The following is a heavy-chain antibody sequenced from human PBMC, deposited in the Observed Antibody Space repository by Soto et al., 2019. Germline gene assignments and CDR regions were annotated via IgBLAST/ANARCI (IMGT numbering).Heavy chain of an antibody. J-gene: IGHJ2*01. CDR3: ARGRPAGAGKKGRGWYFDR. CDR2: IYYRGST. Sequence: SSETLSLTCTVSGGSISSGGYYWSRIRQHPGKGLEWIGYIYYRGSTYYNPSLKSRVTISVDTSKNPFSLKLSSVTAADTAVYYCARGRPAGAGKKGRGWYFDRWGRGTLVTVSS. D-gene: IGHD6-19*01. V-gene: IGHV4-31*03. CDR1: GGSISSGGYY.